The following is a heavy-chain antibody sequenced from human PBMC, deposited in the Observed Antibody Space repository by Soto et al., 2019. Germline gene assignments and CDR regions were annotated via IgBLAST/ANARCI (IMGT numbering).Heavy chain of an antibody. CDR3: ASDYYDSSSYYYSGDY. V-gene: IGHV3-30-3*01. CDR2: ISYDGSNK. D-gene: IGHD3-22*01. J-gene: IGHJ4*02. CDR1: GFTFSSYA. Sequence: GGSLRLSCAASGFTFSSYAMHWVRQAPGKGLEWVAVISYDGSNKYYADSVKGRFTISRDNSKNTLYLQMNSLRTEDTAVYYCASDYYDSSSYYYSGDYWGKGTLVTVSS.